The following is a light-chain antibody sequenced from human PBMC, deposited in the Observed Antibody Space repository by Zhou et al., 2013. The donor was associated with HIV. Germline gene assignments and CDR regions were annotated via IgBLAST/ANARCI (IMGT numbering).Light chain of an antibody. J-gene: IGKJ4*01. Sequence: DIQLTQSPSSVSASVGDRVTLTCRASQGIDNWLGWYQQKPGKAPRLLISSASILQSGVPSRFSGSRSGTDFTLTISSLQPEDFATYYCQQSYRTLWLTFGGGTKVEIK. CDR1: QGIDNW. V-gene: IGKV1-12*01. CDR3: QQSYRTLWLT. CDR2: SAS.